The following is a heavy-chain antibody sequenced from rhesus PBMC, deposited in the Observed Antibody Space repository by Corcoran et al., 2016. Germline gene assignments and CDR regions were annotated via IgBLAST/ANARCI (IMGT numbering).Heavy chain of an antibody. J-gene: IGHJ4*01. Sequence: EVQLVESGGGVVQPGGSLRLSCAASGFTFDDYAMHWVRQAPGKGLEWVSGISWSGGSTYYADSVKGQFTISRDNAKNSLYLQMGSLRAEDTALYYCAREGRAAGTWDYFDYWGQGVLVTVSS. CDR1: GFTFDDYA. CDR2: ISWSGGST. CDR3: AREGRAAGTWDYFDY. D-gene: IGHD6-31*01. V-gene: IGHV3-201*01.